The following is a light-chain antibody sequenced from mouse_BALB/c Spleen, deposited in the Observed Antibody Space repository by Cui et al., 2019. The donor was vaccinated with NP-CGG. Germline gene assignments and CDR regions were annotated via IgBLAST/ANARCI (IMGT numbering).Light chain of an antibody. CDR1: TGAVTTSNY. CDR3: ALWYSNHWV. Sequence: QALVTQESALTTPPGETVTLTCRSSTGAVTTSNYANWVQEKPDHLFTGLIGGTNNRAPGVPARFSGSLIGDKAALTITGARTENEAIYFCALWYSNHWVFGGGTKLTVL. V-gene: IGLV1*01. CDR2: GTN. J-gene: IGLJ1*01.